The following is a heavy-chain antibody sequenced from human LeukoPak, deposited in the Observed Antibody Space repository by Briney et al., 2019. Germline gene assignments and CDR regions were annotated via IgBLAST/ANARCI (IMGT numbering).Heavy chain of an antibody. J-gene: IGHJ6*02. V-gene: IGHV4-30-4*01. CDR2: IYYSGGT. Sequence: SQTLSLTCTVSGGSISSGDYYWSWIRQPPGKGLEWIGYIYYSGGTYYNPSLKSRVTISVDTSKNQFSLKLSSVTAADTAVYYCARERGDYYGSGSYYKAYYYGMDVWGQGTTVTVSS. CDR1: GGSISSGDYY. CDR3: ARERGDYYGSGSYYKAYYYGMDV. D-gene: IGHD3-10*01.